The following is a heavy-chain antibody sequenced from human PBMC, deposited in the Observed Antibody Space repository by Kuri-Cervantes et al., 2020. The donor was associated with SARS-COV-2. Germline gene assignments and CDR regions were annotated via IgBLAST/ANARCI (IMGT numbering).Heavy chain of an antibody. V-gene: IGHV3-11*04. J-gene: IGHJ4*02. CDR2: ISSSGSTI. CDR1: GFIFSDYY. Sequence: GESLKISCTASGFIFSDYYMTWIRQAPGKGLEWVSYISSSGSTIYYADSVKGRFTISRDNAKNSLYLQMNSLRAEDTAVYYCARGGMPTRYSSSPQFDYWGQGTLVTVSS. D-gene: IGHD6-6*01. CDR3: ARGGMPTRYSSSPQFDY.